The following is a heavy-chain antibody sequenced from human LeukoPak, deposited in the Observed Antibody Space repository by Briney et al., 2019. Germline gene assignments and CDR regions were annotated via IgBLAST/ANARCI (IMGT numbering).Heavy chain of an antibody. CDR2: IYSGGST. CDR1: GFTVSSNY. V-gene: IGHV3-53*01. Sequence: PGGSLRLSCAASGFTVSSNYMSWVRQAPGKGLEWVSVIYSGGSTYYADSVKGRFTISRDNSKNTLFLQMNSLTAEDTAVYYCARDQPSAYVYVWGSIPRPNWYFDLWGRGTLVTVSS. CDR3: ARDQPSAYVYVWGSIPRPNWYFDL. D-gene: IGHD3-16*01. J-gene: IGHJ2*01.